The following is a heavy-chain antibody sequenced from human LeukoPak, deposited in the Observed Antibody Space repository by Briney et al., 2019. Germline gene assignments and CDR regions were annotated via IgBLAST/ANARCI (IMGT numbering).Heavy chain of an antibody. V-gene: IGHV1-69*05. Sequence: SVKVSCKASGGTFSSYAISWVRQAPGQGLEWRGGIIPIFGTANYAQKFQGRVTITTDESTSTAYMELSSLRSEDTAVYYCARGEVDYYDSSGFDAFDIWGQGTMVTVSS. D-gene: IGHD3-22*01. CDR1: GGTFSSYA. CDR3: ARGEVDYYDSSGFDAFDI. CDR2: IIPIFGTA. J-gene: IGHJ3*02.